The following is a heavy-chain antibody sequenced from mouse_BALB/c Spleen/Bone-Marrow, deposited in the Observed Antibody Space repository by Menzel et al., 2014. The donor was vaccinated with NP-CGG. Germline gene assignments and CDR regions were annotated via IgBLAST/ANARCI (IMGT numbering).Heavy chain of an antibody. CDR2: INPSTGYT. CDR1: GYTFTNYW. D-gene: IGHD2-1*01. V-gene: IGHV1-7*01. Sequence: VKLMESGAELAKPGASVKMSCKASGYTFTNYWMHWVKRRPGQGLEWIGYINPSTGYTESNQNFKDKATLTADKSSSTAHMQLSSPTSEDLAVYYCVRPYGNYVGFAYWGQGTLVTVSA. CDR3: VRPYGNYVGFAY. J-gene: IGHJ3*01.